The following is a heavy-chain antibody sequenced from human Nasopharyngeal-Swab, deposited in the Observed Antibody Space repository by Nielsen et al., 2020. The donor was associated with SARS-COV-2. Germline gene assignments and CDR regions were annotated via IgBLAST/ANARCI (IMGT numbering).Heavy chain of an antibody. J-gene: IGHJ4*02. CDR2: ISSTGNTI. D-gene: IGHD2-21*01. V-gene: IGHV3-11*01. CDR3: ARIAVSTDFDY. Sequence: GESLKISCAASGFTFSDYYMSWIRQAPGKGLEWLSYISSTGNTIYYADSVEGRFTISRDNVKNSLYLQMNSLRVEDTAVYFCARIAVSTDFDYWGQGTLVTVSS. CDR1: GFTFSDYY.